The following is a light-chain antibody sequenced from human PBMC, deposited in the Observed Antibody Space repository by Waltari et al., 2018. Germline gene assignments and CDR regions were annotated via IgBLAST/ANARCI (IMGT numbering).Light chain of an antibody. Sequence: QAAPTQPPSVSGSPGQSVTISCTGTSSDIGYYNAVSWFQQHPGKAPKLMIYEVSKRPSVVSDRFSGSKSDTTASLTISGLQAEDEADYYCSSYAGSNTVLFGGGTRLTVL. CDR2: EVS. CDR1: SSDIGYYNA. J-gene: IGLJ2*01. V-gene: IGLV2-11*01. CDR3: SSYAGSNTVL.